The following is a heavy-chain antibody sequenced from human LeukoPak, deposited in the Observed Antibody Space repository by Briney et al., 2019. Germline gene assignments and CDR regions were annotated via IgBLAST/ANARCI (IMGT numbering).Heavy chain of an antibody. CDR1: GGSFSGYY. Sequence: SETLSLTCAVYGGSFSGYYWSWIRQPPGKGLEWIGEINHSGSTNYSPSLKSRVTISVDTSKNQFSLKLSSVTAADTAVYYCARGGTRGYCSSTSCYGPRAHNWFDPWGQGTLVTVSS. V-gene: IGHV4-34*01. CDR2: INHSGST. CDR3: ARGGTRGYCSSTSCYGPRAHNWFDP. D-gene: IGHD2-2*01. J-gene: IGHJ5*02.